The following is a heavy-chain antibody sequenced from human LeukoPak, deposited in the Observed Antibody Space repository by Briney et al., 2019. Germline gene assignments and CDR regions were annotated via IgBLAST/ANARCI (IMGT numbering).Heavy chain of an antibody. D-gene: IGHD6-13*01. Sequence: ASVKVSCKASGYTFTSYYMHWVRQAPGQGLEWMGWISAYNGNTNYAQKLQGRVTMTTDTSTSTAYMELRSLRSDDTAVYYCARDYSSLFDYWGQGTLVTVSS. V-gene: IGHV1-18*04. CDR2: ISAYNGNT. CDR1: GYTFTSYY. J-gene: IGHJ4*02. CDR3: ARDYSSLFDY.